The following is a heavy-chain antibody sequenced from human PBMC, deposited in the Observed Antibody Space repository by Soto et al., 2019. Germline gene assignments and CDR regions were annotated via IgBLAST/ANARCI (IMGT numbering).Heavy chain of an antibody. CDR3: ARDYGRITIFGVVTPHLGAFDI. V-gene: IGHV1-3*01. CDR1: GYTFTSYA. J-gene: IGHJ3*02. CDR2: INAGNGNT. D-gene: IGHD3-3*01. Sequence: QVQLVQSGAEVKKPGASVKVSCKASGYTFTSYAMHWVRQAPGQRLEWMGWINAGNGNTKYSQKFQGRVTITRDTSASTAYMELSSLRSEDTAVYYCARDYGRITIFGVVTPHLGAFDIWGQGIMVTVSS.